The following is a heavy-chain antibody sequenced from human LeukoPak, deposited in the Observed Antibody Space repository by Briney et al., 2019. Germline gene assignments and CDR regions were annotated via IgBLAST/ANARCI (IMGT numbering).Heavy chain of an antibody. Sequence: PGGPLRLSCAASVFTFSSYSMNWVRQAPGKGLEWVSIITSGGSHPYYADSVKGRFTISRDNAKNLLYLQINSLRVEDTAVYYCATVGSGATVLDSFDYWGQGTVVTVSS. J-gene: IGHJ4*02. D-gene: IGHD3/OR15-3a*01. V-gene: IGHV3-21*06. CDR3: ATVGSGATVLDSFDY. CDR2: ITSGGSHP. CDR1: VFTFSSYS.